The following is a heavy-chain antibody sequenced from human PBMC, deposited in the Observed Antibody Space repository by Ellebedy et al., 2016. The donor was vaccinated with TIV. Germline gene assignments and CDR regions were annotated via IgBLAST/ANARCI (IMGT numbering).Heavy chain of an antibody. CDR2: INGYNGDT. V-gene: IGHV1-18*04. CDR1: GYTFIGYG. J-gene: IGHJ4*02. Sequence: AASVKVSCQASGYTFIGYGITWMRQAPGQGLEWMGWINGYNGDTKFAQKFQGRLSMTTDTSPYTAYMGLRSLRSDDTAVYYCARAGRRDIVVVVAAMDYWGQGTLVTVSS. CDR3: ARAGRRDIVVVVAAMDY. D-gene: IGHD2-15*01.